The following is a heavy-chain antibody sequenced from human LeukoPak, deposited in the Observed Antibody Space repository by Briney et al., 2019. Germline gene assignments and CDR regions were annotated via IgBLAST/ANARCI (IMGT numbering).Heavy chain of an antibody. CDR1: GFTLSSYA. CDR2: IRSDGGST. Sequence: GGSLRLSCAAAGFTLSSYAMHWVRQAPGEGLEYVSAIRSDGGSTYYANSVKGRFTISRDNSKNTLCLQMGSLRAEGTAVYYCVRDQYDYCVTSCYDLGGYFDDWGQGTLVTVSS. J-gene: IGHJ4*02. D-gene: IGHD2-2*01. V-gene: IGHV3-64*01. CDR3: VRDQYDYCVTSCYDLGGYFDD.